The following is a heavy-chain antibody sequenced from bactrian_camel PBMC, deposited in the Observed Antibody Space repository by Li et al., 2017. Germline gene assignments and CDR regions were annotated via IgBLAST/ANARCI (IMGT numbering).Heavy chain of an antibody. CDR1: GYTGSSCS. V-gene: IGHV3S9*01. J-gene: IGHJ4*01. D-gene: IGHD6*01. CDR2: IDRGGVT. Sequence: HVQLVESGGGLVQPGGSLRLSCAASGYTGSSCSMAWYRQFQGKGREGVARIDRGGVTDYADSVKGRFTISRDIAANTLYLQMNSLKTEDTAVYYCATAYGGNWPDYKSNLAYWGQGTQVTVS. CDR3: ATAYGGNWPDYKSNLAY.